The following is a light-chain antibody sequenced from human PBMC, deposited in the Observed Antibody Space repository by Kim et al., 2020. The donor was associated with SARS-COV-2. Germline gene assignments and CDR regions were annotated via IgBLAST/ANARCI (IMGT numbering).Light chain of an antibody. Sequence: GKTVTVSCTGSSGSIASNYVQWFQQRPGSAPTTVIYEDNQRPSGVPDRFSGSIDSSSNSASLTISGLKTEDEAAYYCQSYDSSPWVFGGGTQLTVL. J-gene: IGLJ3*02. CDR3: QSYDSSPWV. V-gene: IGLV6-57*02. CDR1: SGSIASNY. CDR2: EDN.